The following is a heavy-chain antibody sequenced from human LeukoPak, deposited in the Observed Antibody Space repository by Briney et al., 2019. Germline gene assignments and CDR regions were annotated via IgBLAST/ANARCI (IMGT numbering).Heavy chain of an antibody. D-gene: IGHD3-10*01. J-gene: IGHJ4*02. V-gene: IGHV3-30*18. CDR3: AKEDYDGSGSYLGY. CDR1: GFTFSSYG. CDR2: ISYDGSNG. Sequence: GGSLRLSCAASGFTFSSYGMHWVRQAPGKGLVWVAVISYDGSNGNYVDSVKVRFTISRDNSKNTLSLQMNSLRAEDMAVYYCAKEDYDGSGSYLGYWGQGTLVTVSS.